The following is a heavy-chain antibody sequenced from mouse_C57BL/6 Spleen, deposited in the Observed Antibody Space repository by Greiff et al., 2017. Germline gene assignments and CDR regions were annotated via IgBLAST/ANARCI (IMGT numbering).Heavy chain of an antibody. CDR1: GFTFSSYA. D-gene: IGHD1-1*01. J-gene: IGHJ3*01. V-gene: IGHV5-4*03. CDR2: ISDGGSYT. Sequence: EVKVVESGGGLVKPGGSLKLSCAASGFTFSSYAMSWVRQTPEKRLEWVATISDGGSYTYYPDNVKGRFTISRDNAKNNLYLQMNHMKSEDTAMYCCARGATVDPFAYWGQGTLVTVSA. CDR3: ARGATVDPFAY.